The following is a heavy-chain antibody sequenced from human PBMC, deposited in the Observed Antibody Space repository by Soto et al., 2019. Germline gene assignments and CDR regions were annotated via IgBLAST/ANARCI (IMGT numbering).Heavy chain of an antibody. CDR3: ARSPAAGTHYYYGMDV. V-gene: IGHV1-69*06. J-gene: IGHJ6*02. CDR2: LIPIFGTA. D-gene: IGHD6-13*01. Sequence: SVKVSCKASGVTFSSYAISWVRPAPLQGLEWMGGLIPIFGTANYAQKFQGRVTITADKSTSTAYMPLSSLRSEDTAVYYCARSPAAGTHYYYGMDVWGQGTTVTVSS. CDR1: GVTFSSYA.